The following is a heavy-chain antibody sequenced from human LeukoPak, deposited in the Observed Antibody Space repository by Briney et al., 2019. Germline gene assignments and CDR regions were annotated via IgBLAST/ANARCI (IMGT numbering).Heavy chain of an antibody. D-gene: IGHD6-13*01. V-gene: IGHV4-59*08. CDR2: SCSSGST. CDR1: GGSISSNC. J-gene: IGHJ4*02. CDR3: ARHQHQLVTGYDY. Sequence: SETLFLTCTVSGGSISSNCWNWIRQPPGKGLEWIGYSCSSGSTNYNPSLMSRVTISVDTSKKQFSLRLISVTAADTAVYYCARHQHQLVTGYDYWGQGTLVTVSS.